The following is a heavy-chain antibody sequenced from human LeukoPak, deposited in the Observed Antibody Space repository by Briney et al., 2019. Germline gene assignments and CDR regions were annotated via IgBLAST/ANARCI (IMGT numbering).Heavy chain of an antibody. D-gene: IGHD1-7*01. CDR1: GYTSTGYY. CDR2: INPNSGGT. V-gene: IGHV1-2*02. Sequence: GASVKFSSKASGYTSTGYYMHWVRQAPGQGLEWLGWINPNSGGTNYAQNFQGRVTMTRDTSISTAYMELSRLRSDDTAVYYCARERYNWNYVVGYWGQGTLVTVSS. J-gene: IGHJ4*02. CDR3: ARERYNWNYVVGY.